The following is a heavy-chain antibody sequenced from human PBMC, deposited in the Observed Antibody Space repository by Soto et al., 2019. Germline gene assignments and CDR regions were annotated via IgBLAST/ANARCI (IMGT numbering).Heavy chain of an antibody. CDR1: GGTFSSYA. CDR3: ARLSYGSGPDYGMDV. D-gene: IGHD3-10*01. J-gene: IGHJ6*02. CDR2: IIPIFGTA. Sequence: SLKVCCKASGGTFSSYAISWVRQAPGQGLEWMGGIIPIFGTANYAQKFQGRVTITADKSTSTAYMELSSLRSEDTAVYYCARLSYGSGPDYGMDVWGQGTTVTVSS. V-gene: IGHV1-69*06.